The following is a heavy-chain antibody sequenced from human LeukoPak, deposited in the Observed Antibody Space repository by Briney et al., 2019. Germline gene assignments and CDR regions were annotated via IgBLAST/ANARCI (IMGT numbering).Heavy chain of an antibody. J-gene: IGHJ4*02. CDR1: GGSLNGHY. D-gene: IGHD6-13*01. CDR3: ARVPAATLASFDY. Sequence: SETLSLTCAVYGGSLNGHYWSWIRQPPGKGLEWIGEGNESGGTKFNPSLKSRATISADTSKNQFSLKLSSVTAADTAVYYCARVPAATLASFDYWGQGTLVTVSS. V-gene: IGHV4-34*01. CDR2: GNESGGT.